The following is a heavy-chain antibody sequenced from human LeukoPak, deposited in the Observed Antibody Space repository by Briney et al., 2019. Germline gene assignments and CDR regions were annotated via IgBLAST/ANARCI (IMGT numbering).Heavy chain of an antibody. D-gene: IGHD3-9*01. V-gene: IGHV1-18*01. CDR1: GYTFTSYG. Sequence: ASVKVSCKASGYTFTSYGISWVRQAPGQGLEWMGWNSAYNGNTNYAQKLQGRVTMTTDTSTSTAYMELRSLRSDDTAVYYCARGGDYYDILTGYSYYYYYMDVWGKGTTVTVSS. J-gene: IGHJ6*03. CDR2: NSAYNGNT. CDR3: ARGGDYYDILTGYSYYYYYMDV.